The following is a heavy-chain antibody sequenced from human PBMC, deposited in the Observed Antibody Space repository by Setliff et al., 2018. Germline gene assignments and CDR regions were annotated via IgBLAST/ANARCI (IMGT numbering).Heavy chain of an antibody. D-gene: IGHD6-19*01. CDR1: GDSISSGNW. CDR2: INHSGNT. J-gene: IGHJ6*03. CDR3: VRTDYSDGRYSMDV. Sequence: KTSETLSLTCAVSGDSISSGNWWSWVRQPPEKGLERIGEINHSGNTNYNTSLKSRVTISVDKSTNQFSLKLNSVTAADTAVYYCVRTDYSDGRYSMDVWGKGTTVTVSS. V-gene: IGHV4-4*02.